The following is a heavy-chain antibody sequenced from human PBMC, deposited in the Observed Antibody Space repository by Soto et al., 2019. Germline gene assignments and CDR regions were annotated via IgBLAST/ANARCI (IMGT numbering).Heavy chain of an antibody. J-gene: IGHJ4*02. Sequence: SETLSLTWAVSGGSLRGHYWSWIRQSPEKGLEWIGEINHSGFTNYNQTLKLRVTISRDASKNQCSLRLSSMTAAASAVSFCARAAVELRATLFDSWGQGTLVTVSS. D-gene: IGHD1-26*01. V-gene: IGHV4-34*01. CDR3: ARAAVELRATLFDS. CDR1: GGSLRGHY. CDR2: INHSGFT.